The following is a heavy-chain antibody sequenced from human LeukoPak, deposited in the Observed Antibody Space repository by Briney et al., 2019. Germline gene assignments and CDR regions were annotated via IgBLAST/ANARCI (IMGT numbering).Heavy chain of an antibody. D-gene: IGHD4-17*01. Sequence: GVALQISCQGSGYSFTSYWIGWVRPMPGKGLEWMGIIYPGDSDTKYSPSFQGQVTISADKSISTAYLQWNSLKASDTAMCYCARQTTVTNPFDYWGQGTLVTVSS. CDR3: ARQTTVTNPFDY. CDR1: GYSFTSYW. J-gene: IGHJ4*02. CDR2: IYPGDSDT. V-gene: IGHV5-51*01.